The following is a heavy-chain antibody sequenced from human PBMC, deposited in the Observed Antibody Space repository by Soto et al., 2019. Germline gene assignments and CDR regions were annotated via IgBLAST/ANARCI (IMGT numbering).Heavy chain of an antibody. V-gene: IGHV4-30-2*01. Sequence: SETLALTCAVSGGSITGCGYSWGWIRQAPGQVLEWIGYMYHIGNTYYNPSLKGRVTISLDHSRNQFSLRLNSVTAADTAVYFCASSKYDVVAGSVWFDPWGQGTLVTVSS. CDR3: ASSKYDVVAGSVWFDP. D-gene: IGHD2-21*01. J-gene: IGHJ5*02. CDR2: MYHIGNT. CDR1: GGSITGCGYS.